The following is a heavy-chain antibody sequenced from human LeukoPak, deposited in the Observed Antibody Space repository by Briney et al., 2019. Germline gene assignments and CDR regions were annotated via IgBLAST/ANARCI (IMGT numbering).Heavy chain of an antibody. CDR1: EYRFTSYW. V-gene: IGHV5-51*01. CDR2: IYPGDSDT. D-gene: IGHD2-8*01. J-gene: IGHJ4*02. CDR3: ARRGAVYASGYYYFDF. Sequence: GESLKISCKGSEYRFTSYWIGWVRQMPGKGLEWMGIIYPGDSDTRYSPSFQGQVTISADKSINTAYLQWNSLKASDTAMYYCARRGAVYASGYYYFDFWGQGTLVTVSS.